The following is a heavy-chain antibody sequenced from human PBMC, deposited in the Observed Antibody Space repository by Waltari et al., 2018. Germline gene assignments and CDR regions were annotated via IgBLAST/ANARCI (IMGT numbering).Heavy chain of an antibody. J-gene: IGHJ4*02. CDR1: GHRCSTHY. CDR3: ASGYYSRPIDF. V-gene: IGHV5-51*01. CDR2: IYPEDSDS. Sequence: EVQLLQSGAEVRKPGEPLPLSCQSSGHRCSTHYIAWVRQLPGKGLATLGLIYPEDSDSAVSPSFRGRVTISADKSTNTALLQWASLKASDSAMYYCASGYYSRPIDFWGQGTLVTVSS. D-gene: IGHD3-22*01.